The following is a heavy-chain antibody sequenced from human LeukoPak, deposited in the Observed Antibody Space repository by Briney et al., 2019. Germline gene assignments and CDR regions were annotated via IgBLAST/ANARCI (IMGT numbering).Heavy chain of an antibody. CDR3: AKEKVGTLYYFDY. CDR1: GFTFSSYS. CDR2: ISGSGGNT. Sequence: PGGSLRLSCAASGFTFSSYSMNWVRQAPGKGLEWVSTISGSGGNTYYADSVKGRFTISRDNSKNTLYVQMNSLRADDTAVYYCAKEKVGTLYYFDYWGQGTLVTVSS. D-gene: IGHD1-26*01. J-gene: IGHJ4*02. V-gene: IGHV3-23*01.